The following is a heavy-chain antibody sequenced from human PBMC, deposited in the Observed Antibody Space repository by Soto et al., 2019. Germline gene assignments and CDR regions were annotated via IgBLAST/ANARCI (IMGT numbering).Heavy chain of an antibody. J-gene: IGHJ6*02. Sequence: PGGSMILSCLSSGFTFSIYGMHWVRPAPGKGLEWVAVISYDGSNKYYADSVKGRFTISRDNSKNTLYLQMNSLRAEDTAVYYCAKDYSSSSRGGADVWGQGTTVTVSS. D-gene: IGHD6-6*01. CDR1: GFTFSIYG. CDR3: AKDYSSSSRGGADV. V-gene: IGHV3-30*18. CDR2: ISYDGSNK.